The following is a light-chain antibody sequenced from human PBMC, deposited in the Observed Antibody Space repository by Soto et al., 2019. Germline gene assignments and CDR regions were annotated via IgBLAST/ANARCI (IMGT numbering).Light chain of an antibody. Sequence: EIVLTQSPGTLSLSPGERATLSCRASQRVSNTYFAWYQQRPGQAPRLLIYDASSRSTGIPDRFSGSGSGTDLTLTISRLEHEDFAVYYCQRYGRSSGLFTFGPGTKVDIK. CDR1: QRVSNTY. J-gene: IGKJ3*01. CDR2: DAS. V-gene: IGKV3-20*01. CDR3: QRYGRSSGLFT.